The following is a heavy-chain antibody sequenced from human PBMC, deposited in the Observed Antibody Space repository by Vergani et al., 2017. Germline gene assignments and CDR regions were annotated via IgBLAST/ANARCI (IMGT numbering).Heavy chain of an antibody. V-gene: IGHV4-34*01. D-gene: IGHD4-11*01. Sequence: QVQLQQWGGGLLKPSETLSLTCVVNGGSFTSYHWTWIRQSPGEGLEWVGDIEHTGRLDYNPSLKIRLTMSVNKSRNHFSLTLNSVTATDTAIYYCARVNTGTNGHCYYFYYLDVWVQGTAVTVS. J-gene: IGHJ6*03. CDR2: IEHTGRL. CDR1: GGSFTSYH. CDR3: ARVNTGTNGHCYYFYYLDV.